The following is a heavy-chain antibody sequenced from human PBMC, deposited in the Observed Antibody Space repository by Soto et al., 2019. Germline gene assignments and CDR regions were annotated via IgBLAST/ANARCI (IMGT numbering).Heavy chain of an antibody. Sequence: ASVKVSCKSSGYPFTHYGITWVRQAPGQGLEWMGWISPYNGNTNYGQTLQGRVTLTTDTSTSTVYMELRSLRSDDTAVYYCARDQSVYRSYYYGIDVWGQGTTVTVSS. CDR1: GYPFTHYG. J-gene: IGHJ6*02. D-gene: IGHD6-19*01. V-gene: IGHV1-18*01. CDR2: ISPYNGNT. CDR3: ARDQSVYRSYYYGIDV.